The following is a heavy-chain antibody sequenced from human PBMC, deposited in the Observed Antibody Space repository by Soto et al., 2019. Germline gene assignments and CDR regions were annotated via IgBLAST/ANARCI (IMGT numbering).Heavy chain of an antibody. V-gene: IGHV1-8*02. Sequence: ASVKVSCKASGGTFSSYAISWVRQAPGQGLEWMGGINPNSGNAGYAQKFQGRVTMTRNTSISTAYMELSSLRSEDTAVYYCARSPYDYGDYVSVGDYYYMDVWGKGTTVTVSS. CDR1: GGTFSSYA. CDR2: INPNSGNA. D-gene: IGHD4-17*01. J-gene: IGHJ6*03. CDR3: ARSPYDYGDYVSVGDYYYMDV.